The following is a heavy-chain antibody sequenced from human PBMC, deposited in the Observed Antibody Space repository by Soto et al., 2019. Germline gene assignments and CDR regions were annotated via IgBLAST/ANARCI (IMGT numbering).Heavy chain of an antibody. CDR1: GFTFEDYA. Sequence: GGSLRLSCAASGFTFEDYAMHWVRQAPGKGLEWVSGISWNSVNIAYADSVKGRFTISRDNAKNSLYLQMNSLRAEDTALYYCAKSHTTSGWYVTTDYWGQGTRVTVSS. CDR3: AKSHTTSGWYVTTDY. CDR2: ISWNSVNI. J-gene: IGHJ4*02. V-gene: IGHV3-9*01. D-gene: IGHD6-19*01.